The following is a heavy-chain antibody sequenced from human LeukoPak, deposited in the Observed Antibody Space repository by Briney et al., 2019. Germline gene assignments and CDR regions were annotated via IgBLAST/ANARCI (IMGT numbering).Heavy chain of an antibody. CDR2: VYYTGST. CDR1: GGSISSSTYY. D-gene: IGHD3-9*01. J-gene: IGHJ4*02. V-gene: IGHV4-39*01. CDR3: SRGSYDILTGYSTLGEY. Sequence: SETLSLTCTVSGGSISSSTYYWGWIRQPPGKGLEWIGSVYYTGSTYYNPSLKSRITILLDTSKNQISLKLSSVTAADTAVYYRSRGSYDILTGYSTLGEYWGQGTLVTVSS.